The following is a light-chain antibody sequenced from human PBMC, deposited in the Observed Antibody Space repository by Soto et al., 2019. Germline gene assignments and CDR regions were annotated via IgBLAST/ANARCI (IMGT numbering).Light chain of an antibody. Sequence: QSVLTQPPSASGTPGQRVTISCSGSSSNIGSNTVSWYQQLPQRAPKLLIFSNNQRPSGVTDRFSGSKSGTSASLAISGLQSEDEADYYCATWADGLNSYVFGTGTQLTVL. CDR3: ATWADGLNSYV. J-gene: IGLJ1*01. CDR2: SNN. V-gene: IGLV1-44*01. CDR1: SSNIGSNT.